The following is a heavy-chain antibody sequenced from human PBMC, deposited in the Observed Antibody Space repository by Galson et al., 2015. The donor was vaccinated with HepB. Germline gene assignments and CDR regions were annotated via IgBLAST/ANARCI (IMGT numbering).Heavy chain of an antibody. CDR3: AKDHYYDSSGYYSYALDI. CDR1: GFTFSSYA. J-gene: IGHJ3*02. D-gene: IGHD3-22*01. V-gene: IGHV3-23*01. Sequence: SLRLSCAASGFTFSSYAMSWVRQAPGKGLEWVSAISGSGGSTYYADSVKGRFTISRDNSKNTLYLQMDSLRAEDTAVYYCAKDHYYDSSGYYSYALDIWGQGTMVNVSS. CDR2: ISGSGGST.